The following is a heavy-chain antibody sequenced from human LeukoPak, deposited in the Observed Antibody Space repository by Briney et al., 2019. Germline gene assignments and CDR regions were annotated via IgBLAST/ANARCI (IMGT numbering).Heavy chain of an antibody. J-gene: IGHJ4*02. CDR1: GYTLTGYY. CDR3: AKNPYEYYFDY. D-gene: IGHD5-12*01. CDR2: INPSSGDT. Sequence: ASVKVSCKASGYTLTGYYMHWVRLAPGPGLEWMGWINPSSGDTNYAQKFQGRVTMTRDTSISTAYMELSRLRSDDTAVYYCAKNPYEYYFDYWGQGTLVTVSS. V-gene: IGHV1-2*02.